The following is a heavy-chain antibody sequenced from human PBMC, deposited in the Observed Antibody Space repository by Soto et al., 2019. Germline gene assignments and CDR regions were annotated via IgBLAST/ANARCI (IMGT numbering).Heavy chain of an antibody. Sequence: EVQLVESGGGLVKPGGSLRLSCAASGFDFRSYSMNWVRQAPGKGLEWGSCINEDSSYIYYAHSLRGRFTISRDNAKESLYLQMNSLSAEDTAVYYCVGDFGWYVRWGYMDVWGDWATVTVSS. CDR1: GFDFRSYS. V-gene: IGHV3-21*02. D-gene: IGHD3-10*02. CDR3: VGDFGWYVRWGYMDV. CDR2: INEDSSYI. J-gene: IGHJ6*03.